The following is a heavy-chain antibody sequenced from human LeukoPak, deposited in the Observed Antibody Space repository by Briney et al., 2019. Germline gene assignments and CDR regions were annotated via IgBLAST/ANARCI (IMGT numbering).Heavy chain of an antibody. D-gene: IGHD6-13*01. V-gene: IGHV3-21*04. CDR3: AKDRRYSSSYYYMDV. J-gene: IGHJ6*03. CDR1: GFTFSSYS. CDR2: ISSSSSYI. Sequence: GGSLRLSCAASGFTFSSYSMNWVRQAPGKGLEWVSSISSSSSYIYYADSVKGRFTISRDNAKNSLYLQMNSLRAEDTAVYYCAKDRRYSSSYYYMDVWGKGATVTVSS.